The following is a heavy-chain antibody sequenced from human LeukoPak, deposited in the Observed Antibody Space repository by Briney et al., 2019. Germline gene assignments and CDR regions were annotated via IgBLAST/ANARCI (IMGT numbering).Heavy chain of an antibody. CDR2: INPKTGGT. Sequence: SVKVSCKASGYTFTGDYMHWVRQAAGQGLEWMGWINPKTGGTSYAQNLQGRVTMTRNTSISTAYTELSSLTSDDTAVYYCARFEYSTSSGPWDQGTLVTVSP. J-gene: IGHJ5*02. D-gene: IGHD6-6*01. V-gene: IGHV1-2*02. CDR3: ARFEYSTSSGP. CDR1: GYTFTGDY.